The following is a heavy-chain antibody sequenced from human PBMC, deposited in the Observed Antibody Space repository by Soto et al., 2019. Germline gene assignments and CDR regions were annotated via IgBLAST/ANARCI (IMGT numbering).Heavy chain of an antibody. D-gene: IGHD3-3*01. V-gene: IGHV1-69*02. CDR1: GGTFSSYT. J-gene: IGHJ6*02. Sequence: QVQLVQSGAEVKKPGSSVKVSCKASGGTFSSYTISWVRQAPGQGLEWMGRIIPILGIANYAQKFQGRVTIXADTSXXTAYMELSSLRSEDTAVYYCARDGIYSYYYYGMDVWGQGTTVTVSS. CDR2: IIPILGIA. CDR3: ARDGIYSYYYYGMDV.